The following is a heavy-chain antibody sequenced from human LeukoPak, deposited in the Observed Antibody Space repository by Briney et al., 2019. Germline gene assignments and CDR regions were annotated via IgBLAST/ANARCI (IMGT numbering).Heavy chain of an antibody. CDR2: INHSGST. V-gene: IGHV4-34*01. CDR1: GGSFSGYY. D-gene: IGHD6-19*01. CDR3: AREQWLVYDV. Sequence: SETLSLTCAVYGGSFSGYYWSWIRQPPGKGLEWIGEINHSGSTNYNPSLKSRVTISVDTSKNQFSLKLSSVTAADTAVYYCAREQWLVYDVWGQGTLVTVSS. J-gene: IGHJ4*02.